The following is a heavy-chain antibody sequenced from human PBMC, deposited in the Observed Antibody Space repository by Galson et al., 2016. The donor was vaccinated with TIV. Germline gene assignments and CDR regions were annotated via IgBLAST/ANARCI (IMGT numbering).Heavy chain of an antibody. CDR3: ARDFHAVYRSHYDLRSGNHTPFYHYGMDD. V-gene: IGHV3-30*01. CDR1: GFTFSTYA. Sequence: SLRLSCAASGFTFSTYAIHWVRQAPGKGLEWVAVISHDGSNKYYADSVKGRFTISRDNYKNTLNLQMNSLRGEDTAVYYCARDFHAVYRSHYDLRSGNHTPFYHYGMDDWGQGTTVTVSS. J-gene: IGHJ6*02. D-gene: IGHD3-3*01. CDR2: ISHDGSNK.